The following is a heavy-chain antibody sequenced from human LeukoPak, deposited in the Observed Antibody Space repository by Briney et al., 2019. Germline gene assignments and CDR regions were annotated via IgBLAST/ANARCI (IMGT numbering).Heavy chain of an antibody. CDR2: TKSKTDGGTT. J-gene: IGHJ4*02. V-gene: IGHV3-15*01. CDR1: GFTFSNAW. D-gene: IGHD1-26*01. CDR3: TTDLSWEPLDY. Sequence: GGSLRLSCAASGFTFSNAWMSWVRQAPGKGLEWVGRTKSKTDGGTTDYAAPVKGRFTISRDDSKNTLYLQMNSLKTEDTAVYYCTTDLSWEPLDYWGQGTLVTVS.